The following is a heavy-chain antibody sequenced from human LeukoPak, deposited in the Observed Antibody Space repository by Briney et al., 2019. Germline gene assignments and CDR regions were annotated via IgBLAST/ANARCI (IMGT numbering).Heavy chain of an antibody. CDR1: GGSISSYY. J-gene: IGHJ5*02. CDR2: IYYSGST. D-gene: IGHD6-13*01. Sequence: PSETLSLTCTVSGGSISSYYWSWIRQPPGKGLEWIGYIYYSGSTNYNPSLESRVTISVDTSKNQFSLKLSSVTAADTAVYYCARGAIAAAGTVWFDPWGQGTLVTVSS. CDR3: ARGAIAAAGTVWFDP. V-gene: IGHV4-59*01.